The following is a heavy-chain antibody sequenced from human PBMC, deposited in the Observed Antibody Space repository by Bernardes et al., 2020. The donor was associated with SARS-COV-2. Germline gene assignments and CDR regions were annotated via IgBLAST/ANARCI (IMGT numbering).Heavy chain of an antibody. CDR2: ISPKSGAT. CDR3: ARTFYYDRGGDSLFDY. CDR1: GYTFSDYY. J-gene: IGHJ4*02. V-gene: IGHV1-2*02. D-gene: IGHD2-21*01. Sequence: ASVKVSCTASGYTFSDYYTHWLRQAPGQGLEWMGWISPKSGATNHAQKFQGRVNMTRDTSISTDYMELSRLRSDDTAVYYCARTFYYDRGGDSLFDYWGQGTPVTVSS.